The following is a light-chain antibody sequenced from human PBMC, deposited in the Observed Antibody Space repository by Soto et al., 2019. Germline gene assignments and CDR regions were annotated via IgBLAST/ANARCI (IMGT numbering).Light chain of an antibody. CDR3: QQYDERPPSLS. Sequence: DIVMTQSPATLSVSPGERATLSCRASQSVSTNLAWYQQKPGQAPRLLIYAASVRATGIPARFSGSGSGTEFTLTISSLQSEDFAVYYCQQYDERPPSLSFGGGTKVESK. J-gene: IGKJ4*01. CDR1: QSVSTN. V-gene: IGKV3-15*01. CDR2: AAS.